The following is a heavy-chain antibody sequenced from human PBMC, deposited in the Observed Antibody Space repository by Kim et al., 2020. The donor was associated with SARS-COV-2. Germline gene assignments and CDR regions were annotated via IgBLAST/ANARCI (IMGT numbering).Heavy chain of an antibody. V-gene: IGHV4-39*07. CDR3: ARDPIKGGYYYGMDV. CDR2: IYYSGST. Sequence: SETLSLTCTVSGGSISSSSYYWGWIRQPPGKGLEWIGSIYYSGSTYYNPSLKSRVTISVDTSKNQFSLKLSSVTAADTAVYYCARDPIKGGYYYGMDVWGQGTTVTVSS. CDR1: GGSISSSSYY. J-gene: IGHJ6*02. D-gene: IGHD3-16*01.